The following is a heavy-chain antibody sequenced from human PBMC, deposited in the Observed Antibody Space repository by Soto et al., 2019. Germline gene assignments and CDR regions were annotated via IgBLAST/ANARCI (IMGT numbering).Heavy chain of an antibody. CDR1: GFTFSSYA. D-gene: IGHD6-13*01. J-gene: IGHJ4*02. CDR3: ARVDPPIAAACRWGDY. V-gene: IGHV3-30*04. CDR2: ISYDGSNK. Sequence: GGSLRLSCAASGFTFSSYAMHWVRQAPGKGLEWVAVISYDGSNKYYADSVKGRFTISRDNSKNTLYLQMNSLRAEDTAVYYCARVDPPIAAACRWGDYWGQGTLVTVSS.